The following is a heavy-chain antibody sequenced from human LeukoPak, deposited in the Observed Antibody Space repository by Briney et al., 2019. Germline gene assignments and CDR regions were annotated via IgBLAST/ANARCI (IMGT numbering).Heavy chain of an antibody. J-gene: IGHJ6*02. CDR2: ISYDGSNK. V-gene: IGHV3-30*03. CDR1: GFTLSSYG. D-gene: IGHD3-10*01. CDR3: ALLWFGDGYYYYGMDV. Sequence: HPGRSLRLSCAASGFTLSSYGMHWVRQAPGKGLEWVAVISYDGSNKYYADSVKGRFTISRDNSKNTLYLQMNSLRAEDTAVYYCALLWFGDGYYYYGMDVWGQGTTVTVSS.